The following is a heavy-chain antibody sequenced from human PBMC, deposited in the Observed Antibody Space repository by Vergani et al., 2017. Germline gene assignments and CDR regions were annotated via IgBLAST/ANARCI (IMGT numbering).Heavy chain of an antibody. V-gene: IGHV4-59*01. CDR1: GGSISSYY. CDR3: ARVRAAADYYYYYYYMDV. Sequence: QVQLQESGPGLVKPSETLSLTCTVSGGSISSYYWSWLRQPPGKGLEWIGYIYYSGSTNYNPSLKSRVTISVDTSKNQFSLKLSSVTAADTAVYYCARVRAAADYYYYYYYMDVWGKGTTVTVSS. D-gene: IGHD6-13*01. J-gene: IGHJ6*03. CDR2: IYYSGST.